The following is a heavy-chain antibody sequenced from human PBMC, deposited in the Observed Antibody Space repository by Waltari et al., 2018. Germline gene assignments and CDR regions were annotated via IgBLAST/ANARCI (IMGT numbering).Heavy chain of an antibody. Sequence: QVQLVQSGAEVKKPGASVKVSCKASGYTFTSYYMHWVRQAPGQGLEWMGIINPSGGSTSYAQKFQGRVTMTRDTSTSTVYMELSSLRSEDTAVYYCARDRDRWASYYYYMDVWGKGTTVTVSS. V-gene: IGHV1-46*01. D-gene: IGHD3-16*01. CDR1: GYTFTSYY. CDR3: ARDRDRWASYYYYMDV. CDR2: INPSGGST. J-gene: IGHJ6*03.